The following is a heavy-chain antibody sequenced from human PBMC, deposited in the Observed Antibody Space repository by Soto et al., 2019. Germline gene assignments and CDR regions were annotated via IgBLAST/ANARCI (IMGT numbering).Heavy chain of an antibody. CDR3: ARDYYGMDG. V-gene: IGHV4-30-2*06. J-gene: IGHJ6*02. Sequence: SETMSLTCSASGGSISSGGDSWTWIRQSPGKGLKGIGYTYQSGSAYYNPSLKSRVTISVDGSKYQFSLNLTSVTAADTGVYYCARDYYGMDGWGQRTTVTVSS. CDR1: GGSISSGGDS. CDR2: TYQSGSA.